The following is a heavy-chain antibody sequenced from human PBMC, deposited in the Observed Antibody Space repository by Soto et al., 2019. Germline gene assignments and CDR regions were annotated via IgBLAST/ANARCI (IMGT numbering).Heavy chain of an antibody. J-gene: IGHJ1*01. V-gene: IGHV1-3*01. D-gene: IGHD2-15*01. Sequence: ASVKVSCKASGYTFTSYAMHWVRQAPGQRLEWMGWINAGNGNTKYSQKFQGRVTITRDTSASTAYMELSSLRSEDTAVYYCATTTLLYCSGGSCYYRGYFQHWGQGNLVTVSS. CDR2: INAGNGNT. CDR1: GYTFTSYA. CDR3: ATTTLLYCSGGSCYYRGYFQH.